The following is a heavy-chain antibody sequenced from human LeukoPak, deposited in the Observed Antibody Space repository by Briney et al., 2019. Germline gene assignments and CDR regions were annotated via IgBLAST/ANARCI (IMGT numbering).Heavy chain of an antibody. CDR2: IHPNSGGT. J-gene: IGHJ4*02. Sequence: ASVKVSCKASGYTFTGYYMHWVRQAPGQGLEWKGRIHPNSGGTNYAQKFQGRVTMTRDTSISTAYMELSRLRSDDTAVYYCARDHGYYDFWSGYYKGPFDYWGQGTLVTVSS. D-gene: IGHD3-3*01. CDR1: GYTFTGYY. CDR3: ARDHGYYDFWSGYYKGPFDY. V-gene: IGHV1-2*06.